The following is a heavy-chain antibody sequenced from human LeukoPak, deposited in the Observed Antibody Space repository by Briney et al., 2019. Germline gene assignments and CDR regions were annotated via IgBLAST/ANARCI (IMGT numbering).Heavy chain of an antibody. CDR3: VSASAGLVEY. D-gene: IGHD6-6*01. CDR1: GFSFSDHE. CDR2: IRNKANSYTT. J-gene: IGHJ4*02. V-gene: IGHV3-72*01. Sequence: GGSLRLSCAASGFSFSDHEMDCVRQAPGKGQEWVGRIRNKANSYTTEYAASVRGRFTISREDSENSLYLQMNRLKTEDTAVYYCVSASAGLVEYWGQGTLVTVSS.